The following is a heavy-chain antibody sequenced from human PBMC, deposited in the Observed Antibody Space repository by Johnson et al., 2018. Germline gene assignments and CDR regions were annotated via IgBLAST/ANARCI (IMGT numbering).Heavy chain of an antibody. D-gene: IGHD1-26*01. CDR1: GFTFSDYY. CDR3: AKDSDSGMDV. V-gene: IGHV3-11*01. Sequence: QVQLVQSGGGLVQPGGSLKLSCAASGFTFSDYYMSWIRQAPGKGLEWVSYISRSGSTIYYADSVKGRFTLSRHKAKNSLYLQMNSLRAEDTAGYYCAKDSDSGMDVWCQGTTVTVSS. J-gene: IGHJ6*02. CDR2: ISRSGSTI.